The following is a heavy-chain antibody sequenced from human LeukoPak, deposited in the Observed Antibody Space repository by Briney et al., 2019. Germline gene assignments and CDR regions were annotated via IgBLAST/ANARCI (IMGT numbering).Heavy chain of an antibody. CDR1: GYSISSGHY. D-gene: IGHD5-24*01. Sequence: SETLSLTCTVSGYSISSGHYWGWIRQPPGKGLEWIGTIYHSGYTYYNPSLKSRVTISVDTSMNQFSLKLSSVTAADTAVYYCARVASIILFYFDYWGQGTLVTVSS. V-gene: IGHV4-38-2*02. CDR3: ARVASIILFYFDY. CDR2: IYHSGYT. J-gene: IGHJ4*02.